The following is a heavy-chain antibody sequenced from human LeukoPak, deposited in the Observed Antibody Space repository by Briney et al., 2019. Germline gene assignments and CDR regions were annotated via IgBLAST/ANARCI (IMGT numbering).Heavy chain of an antibody. Sequence: SGGSLRLSCAASGFTFSSYSMNWVRQAPGKGLEWVSSISSSSSYIYYADSVKGRFTISRDNSRNTLYLQMNSLRAEDTAVYYCAKDGGMRKGGLLPVYYDFDYWAREPRFPVSS. CDR1: GFTFSSYS. J-gene: IGHJ4*02. D-gene: IGHD3-9*01. CDR2: ISSSSSYI. CDR3: AKDGGMRKGGLLPVYYDFDY. V-gene: IGHV3-21*04.